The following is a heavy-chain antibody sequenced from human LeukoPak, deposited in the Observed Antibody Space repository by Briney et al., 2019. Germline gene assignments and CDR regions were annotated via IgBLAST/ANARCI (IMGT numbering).Heavy chain of an antibody. J-gene: IGHJ4*02. Sequence: TGGSLRLSCTASGFNFSTYSMNWVRQAPGKGLEWVSYISSSGSTIYYADSVKGRFTISRDNAKNSLYLQMNSLRAEDTAVYYCARGIAAAGQFDYWGQGTLVTVSS. V-gene: IGHV3-48*04. CDR3: ARGIAAAGQFDY. D-gene: IGHD6-13*01. CDR2: ISSSGSTI. CDR1: GFNFSTYS.